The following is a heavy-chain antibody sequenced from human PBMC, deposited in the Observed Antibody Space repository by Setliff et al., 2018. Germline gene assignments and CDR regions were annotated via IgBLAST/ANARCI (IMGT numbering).Heavy chain of an antibody. J-gene: IGHJ3*01. CDR1: EFSLSDFH. V-gene: IGHV3-30*09. CDR3: ATDVPACRGSTCYNAFDV. D-gene: IGHD2-2*02. Sequence: GGSLRLSCAASEFSLSDFHMHWVRQAPGKGLEWVAIIWHDGTNKYYADSVKGRFDISRDSSKNTVCLQMNSLTAEDTAMYYCATDVPACRGSTCYNAFDVWGQGTMVTVSS. CDR2: IWHDGTNK.